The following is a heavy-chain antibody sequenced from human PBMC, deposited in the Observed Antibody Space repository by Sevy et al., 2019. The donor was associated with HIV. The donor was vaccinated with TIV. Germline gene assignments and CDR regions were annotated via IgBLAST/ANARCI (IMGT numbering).Heavy chain of an antibody. D-gene: IGHD3-3*01. CDR2: ISGIDDTT. Sequence: GGSLRLSCAASGFTFSSYAMNWVRQAPGKGLEWVSSISGIDDTTYYADSVKGRFTISRDNSRNTLYVQMNSLRAEDTAVYYCTKDLSHDDFSNDGMDVWGQGATVTVSS. J-gene: IGHJ6*02. V-gene: IGHV3-23*01. CDR1: GFTFSSYA. CDR3: TKDLSHDDFSNDGMDV.